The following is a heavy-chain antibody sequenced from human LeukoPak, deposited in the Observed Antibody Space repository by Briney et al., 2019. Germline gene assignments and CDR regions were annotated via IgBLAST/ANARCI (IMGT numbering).Heavy chain of an antibody. CDR1: GGSISSSSYY. CDR2: IYYSGST. Sequence: PSETLSLTCTVSGGSISSSSYYWGWIRQPPGKGLEWIGSIYYSGSTYYNPSLKSRVTISVDTSKNQFSLKLSSVTAADTAVYYCAREAITVTNFLDYWGQGTLVTVSS. J-gene: IGHJ4*02. V-gene: IGHV4-39*07. CDR3: AREAITVTNFLDY. D-gene: IGHD4-11*01.